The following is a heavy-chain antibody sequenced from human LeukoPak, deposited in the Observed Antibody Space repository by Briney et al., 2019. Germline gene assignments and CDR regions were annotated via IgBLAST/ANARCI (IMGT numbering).Heavy chain of an antibody. V-gene: IGHV4-59*08. CDR3: ASRYYYGSGVLSYYGMDV. CDR1: GGSISSYY. J-gene: IGHJ6*02. CDR2: IYYSGST. Sequence: PSETLSLTCTVSGGSISSYYWSWIRQPPGKGLEWIGYIYYSGSTNYNPSLKSRVTISVDTSKNQFSLKLSSVTAADTAVYYCASRYYYGSGVLSYYGMDVWGQGTTVTVSS. D-gene: IGHD3-10*01.